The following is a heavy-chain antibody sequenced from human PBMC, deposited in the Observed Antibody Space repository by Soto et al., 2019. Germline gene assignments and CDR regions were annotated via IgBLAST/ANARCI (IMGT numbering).Heavy chain of an antibody. CDR3: ATESGSTYGYFDH. J-gene: IGHJ4*02. CDR2: ISNSGST. V-gene: IGHV4-30-4*01. CDR1: GGSVTSDEDY. Sequence: PSETLSLTCTVPGGSVTSDEDYWTWNRQPPGKGLEWIGYISNSGSTGYNPSLKTRLSMSVDRSKNQFTLRLTSVTAADTAVYFCATESGSTYGYFDHWGQGTQVTVSS. D-gene: IGHD5-18*01.